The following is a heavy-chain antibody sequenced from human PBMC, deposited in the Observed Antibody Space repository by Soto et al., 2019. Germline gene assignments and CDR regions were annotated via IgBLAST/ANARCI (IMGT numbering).Heavy chain of an antibody. J-gene: IGHJ6*02. D-gene: IGHD6-13*01. CDR1: GGSISSSSYY. CDR2: IYYSGST. V-gene: IGHV4-39*01. CDR3: ARGLAAAVVHYYYGMDV. Sequence: SETLSLTCTVSGGSISSSSYYWGWIRQPPGKGLEWIGSIYYSGSTYYNPSLKSRVTISVDTSKNQFSLKLSSVTAADTAVYYCARGLAAAVVHYYYGMDVWGQGTTVT.